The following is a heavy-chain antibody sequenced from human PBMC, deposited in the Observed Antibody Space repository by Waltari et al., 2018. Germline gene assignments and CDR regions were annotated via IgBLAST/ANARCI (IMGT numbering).Heavy chain of an antibody. Sequence: EVQLVESGGGLVQPGGSLRLSCVGSGFTFNNYWFAWVRQAPGRGREWVANIMKGGGRKKDADSGKGRFTISRDNAKNSVYLQWNSLRAEDTAVYYCARDCDFSTLDVWGQGTTVTVSS. J-gene: IGHJ6*02. V-gene: IGHV3-7*04. CDR2: IMKGGGRK. D-gene: IGHD3-3*01. CDR1: GFTFNNYW. CDR3: ARDCDFSTLDV.